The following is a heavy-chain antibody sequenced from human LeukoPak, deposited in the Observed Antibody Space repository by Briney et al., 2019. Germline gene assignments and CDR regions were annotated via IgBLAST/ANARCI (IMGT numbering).Heavy chain of an antibody. V-gene: IGHV4-59*12. J-gene: IGHJ4*02. Sequence: SETLSLTCSVSGGSISSYSWSWIRQPPGKGLEWIGYINYSGSTNCNPSLKSRVTISVDTSRNQFSLKLNSVTAADTAMYYCARVFKRVITFGEVIVNPKYYLDYWGQGTLVTVSS. D-gene: IGHD3-16*02. CDR3: ARVFKRVITFGEVIVNPKYYLDY. CDR1: GGSISSYS. CDR2: INYSGST.